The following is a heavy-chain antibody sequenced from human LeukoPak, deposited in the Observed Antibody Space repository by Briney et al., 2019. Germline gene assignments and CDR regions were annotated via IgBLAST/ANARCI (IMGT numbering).Heavy chain of an antibody. V-gene: IGHV1-8*03. CDR1: GYTFTSYD. Sequence: ASVKVSCKASGYTFTSYDINWVRQATGQGLEWMGWMNPNSGNTSYAQKFQGRVTITRNTSISTAYMELSSLRSEDTAVYYCARGGLYCSGGSCYSGWFDPWGQGTLVTVSS. CDR3: ARGGLYCSGGSCYSGWFDP. J-gene: IGHJ5*02. CDR2: MNPNSGNT. D-gene: IGHD2-15*01.